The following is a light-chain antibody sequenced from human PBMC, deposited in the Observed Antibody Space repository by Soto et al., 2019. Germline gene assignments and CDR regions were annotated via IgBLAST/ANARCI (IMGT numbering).Light chain of an antibody. V-gene: IGKV1-27*01. J-gene: IGKJ1*01. Sequence: DIQMTQSPSSLSASVGDRVTITCRASQGISNYLAWYQQKPGKVPKLLIYGASTLQSGVPSRFSGSGSGTDFNLTISSLQPEDVATYYCQKYNSAPWTFDQGTKVEIQ. CDR1: QGISNY. CDR3: QKYNSAPWT. CDR2: GAS.